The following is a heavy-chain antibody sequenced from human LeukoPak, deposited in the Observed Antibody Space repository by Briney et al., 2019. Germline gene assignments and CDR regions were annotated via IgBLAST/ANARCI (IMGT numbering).Heavy chain of an antibody. CDR3: ASGEVTGAFDI. CDR1: GFTFSSYS. Sequence: GGSLRLSCAASGFTFSSYSMNWVRQAPGKGLEWVSSISSSSSYIYYADSVKGRFTISRDNAKNSLYLQMNSLRAEDTAVYYCASGEVTGAFDIWGQGTMVTVSS. CDR2: ISSSSSYI. V-gene: IGHV3-21*01. D-gene: IGHD2-21*01. J-gene: IGHJ3*02.